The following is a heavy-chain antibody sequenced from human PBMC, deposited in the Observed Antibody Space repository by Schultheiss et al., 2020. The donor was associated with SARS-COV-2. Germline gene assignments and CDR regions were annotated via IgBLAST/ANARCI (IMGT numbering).Heavy chain of an antibody. CDR3: ARDPISTPNLYYYDSKGMDV. D-gene: IGHD3-22*01. CDR2: INPSGGST. V-gene: IGHV1-46*03. CDR1: GYTFTSYY. J-gene: IGHJ6*02. Sequence: ASVKVSCKASGYTFTSYYMHWVRQAPGQGLEWMGIINPSGGSTSYAQKFQGRVTMTRDTSTSTVYMELSSLRSEDTAVYYCARDPISTPNLYYYDSKGMDVWGQGTTVTVSS.